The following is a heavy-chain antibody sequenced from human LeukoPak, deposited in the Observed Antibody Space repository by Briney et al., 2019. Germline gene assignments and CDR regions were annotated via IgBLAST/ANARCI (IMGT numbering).Heavy chain of an antibody. J-gene: IGHJ4*02. D-gene: IGHD3-22*01. CDR1: GSTFSSYE. Sequence: GGSLRLSCAASGSTFSSYEMNWVRQAPGKGLEWVSYISSSGSTIYYADSVKGRFTISRDNAKNSLYLQMNSLRAEDTAVYYCAKTKGWDYYDSSGYLDYWGQGTLVTVSS. CDR2: ISSSGSTI. CDR3: AKTKGWDYYDSSGYLDY. V-gene: IGHV3-48*03.